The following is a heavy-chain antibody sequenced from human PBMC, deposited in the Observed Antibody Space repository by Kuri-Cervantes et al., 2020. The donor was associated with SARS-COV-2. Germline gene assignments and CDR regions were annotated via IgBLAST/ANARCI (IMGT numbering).Heavy chain of an antibody. D-gene: IGHD4-23*01. V-gene: IGHV3-74*01. Sequence: ETLSLTCAASGFTFSSYSMNWVRQAPGKGLVWVSRINSDGSSTSYADSVKGRFTISRDNAKNTLYLQMNSLRAEDTALYHCAREGGYGGNSGSWFDPWGQGTLVTVSS. J-gene: IGHJ5*02. CDR2: INSDGSST. CDR3: AREGGYGGNSGSWFDP. CDR1: GFTFSSYS.